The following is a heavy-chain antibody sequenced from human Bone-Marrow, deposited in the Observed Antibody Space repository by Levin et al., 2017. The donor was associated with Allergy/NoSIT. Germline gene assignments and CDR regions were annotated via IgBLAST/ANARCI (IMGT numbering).Heavy chain of an antibody. Sequence: SQTLSLTCTVSGGSISSSSYYWGWIRQPPGKGLEWIGSIYYSGSTYYNPSLKSRVTISVDTSKNQFSLKLSSVTAADTAVYYCARHGGDCSGGSCYSGLYWYFDLWGRGTLVTVSS. CDR1: GGSISSSSYY. D-gene: IGHD2-15*01. CDR2: IYYSGST. V-gene: IGHV4-39*01. J-gene: IGHJ2*01. CDR3: ARHGGDCSGGSCYSGLYWYFDL.